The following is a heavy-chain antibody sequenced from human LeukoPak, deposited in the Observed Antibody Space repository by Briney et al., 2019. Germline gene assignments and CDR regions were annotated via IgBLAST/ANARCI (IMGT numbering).Heavy chain of an antibody. CDR1: GGSISSGGYY. J-gene: IGHJ4*02. Sequence: SSETLSLTCTVSGGSISSGGYYWSWIRQPPGKGLEWIGYIYHSGSTYYNPSLKSRVTISVDTSKNQFSLKLSSVTAADTAVYYCARHRDGDSSSSIAYFDYWGQGTLVTVSS. CDR3: ARHRDGDSSSSIAYFDY. V-gene: IGHV4-30-2*03. CDR2: IYHSGST. D-gene: IGHD6-6*01.